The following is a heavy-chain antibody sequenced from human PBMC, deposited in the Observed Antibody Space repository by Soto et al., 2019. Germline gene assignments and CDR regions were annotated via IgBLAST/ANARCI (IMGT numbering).Heavy chain of an antibody. CDR1: GFTFSSYG. V-gene: IGHV3-30*18. Sequence: GGSVRLSCAASGFTFSSYGMHWVRQALGKGLEWVAVISYDGSNKYYADSVKGRFTISRDNSKNTLYLQMNSLRAEDTAVYYCAKVFWSGYTPGYYYYMDVWGKGTTVTVSS. D-gene: IGHD3-3*01. CDR2: ISYDGSNK. J-gene: IGHJ6*03. CDR3: AKVFWSGYTPGYYYYMDV.